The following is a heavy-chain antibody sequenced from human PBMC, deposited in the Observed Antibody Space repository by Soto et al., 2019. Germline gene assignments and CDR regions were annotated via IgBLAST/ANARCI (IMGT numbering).Heavy chain of an antibody. V-gene: IGHV3-7*01. CDR2: IKQDGSEK. CDR1: GFTFSSYW. CDR3: AGVEGSGWYKSGY. J-gene: IGHJ4*02. Sequence: QPGGSLRLSCAASGFTFSSYWMSWVRQAPGKGLEWVAYIKQDGSEKYYVDSVKGRFTISRDNAKNSLYLQMNSLRAEDTAVYYCAGVEGSGWYKSGYWGQGTLVTVSS. D-gene: IGHD6-19*01.